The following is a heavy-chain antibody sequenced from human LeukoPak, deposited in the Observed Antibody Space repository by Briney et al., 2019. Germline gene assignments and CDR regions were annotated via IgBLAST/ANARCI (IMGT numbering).Heavy chain of an antibody. V-gene: IGHV4-39*07. CDR2: IYYSGST. J-gene: IGHJ4*02. CDR1: GGSISSSSYY. Sequence: PSETLSLTCTVSGGSISSSSYYWGWIRQPPGKGLEWIGSIYYSGSTNYNPSLKSRVTISVDTSKNQFSLKLSSVTAADTAVYYCAREDFGELLFDYWGQGTLVTVSS. D-gene: IGHD3-10*01. CDR3: AREDFGELLFDY.